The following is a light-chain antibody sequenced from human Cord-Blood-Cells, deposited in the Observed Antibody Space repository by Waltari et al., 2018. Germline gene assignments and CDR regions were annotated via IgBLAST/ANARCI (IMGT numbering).Light chain of an antibody. V-gene: IGKV1-33*01. Sequence: DIQMTQSPSSLSASVGDRVTITCQASQDISNYLNWYQQKTGKAPKLLIYDASNLETGVPSRFSGSGSGTDFTLSINSIQPEDIATYYCQQYDNLPCTFGQGTNVEIK. CDR3: QQYDNLPCT. J-gene: IGKJ1*01. CDR2: DAS. CDR1: QDISNY.